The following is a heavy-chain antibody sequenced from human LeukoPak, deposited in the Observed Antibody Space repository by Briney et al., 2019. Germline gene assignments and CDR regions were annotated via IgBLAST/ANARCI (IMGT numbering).Heavy chain of an antibody. CDR1: GFTFSDYY. CDR2: ISSTGSAI. CDR3: ARLRLSGGYYFDY. D-gene: IGHD2-15*01. V-gene: IGHV3-11*04. Sequence: PGGSLILSCAASGFTFSDYYMSWIRQAPGKGLEWISYISSTGSAIYYAASVKGRFTISRDNAKNSLYLQMNSLRAEDTAVYYCARLRLSGGYYFDYWGQGTLVTVSS. J-gene: IGHJ4*02.